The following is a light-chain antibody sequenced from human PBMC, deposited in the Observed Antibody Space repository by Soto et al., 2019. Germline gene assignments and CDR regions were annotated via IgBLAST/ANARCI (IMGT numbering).Light chain of an antibody. CDR1: QSLLHSNGYNY. V-gene: IGKV2-28*01. CDR3: QQYGSSLFS. Sequence: DIVMTQSPLSLPVTPGEPASISCRSSQSLLHSNGYNYLDWYLQKPGQSPQLLIYLGSTRASGVPDRFSGSGSGTDFTLTISRLEPEDFAVYYCQQYGSSLFSFGPGTKVDSK. CDR2: LGS. J-gene: IGKJ3*01.